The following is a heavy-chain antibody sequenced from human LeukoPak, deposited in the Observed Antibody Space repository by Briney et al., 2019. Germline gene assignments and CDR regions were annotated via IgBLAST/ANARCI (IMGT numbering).Heavy chain of an antibody. D-gene: IGHD3-3*01. J-gene: IGHJ2*01. CDR1: GDSISNYY. CDR2: IYYSGTT. V-gene: IGHV4-59*08. CDR3: ARNSFRSGYFAAYYLDL. Sequence: PSDTLSLTCTVSGDSISNYYWSWIRQPPGKGLEWVGYIYYSGTTRYNPSLKSRVTISVDTSKNQFSLKLSSVTAADTAVYYCARNSFRSGYFAAYYLDLWGRGALVTVSS.